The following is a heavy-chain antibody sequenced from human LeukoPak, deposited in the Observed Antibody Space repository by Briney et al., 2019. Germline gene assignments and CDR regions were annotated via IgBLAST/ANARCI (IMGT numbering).Heavy chain of an antibody. CDR2: IYPGDSDA. D-gene: IGHD4-11*01. V-gene: IGHV5-51*01. J-gene: IGHJ2*01. CDR1: GSSFTNYW. CDR3: ARRVYSNYWYFDL. Sequence: GASLQISCKGSGSSFTNYWIGWVRQLPGKGLEWMGIIYPGDSDARYGPSFQGQVTISADKSISTAYLQWSSLKASDTAIYYCARRVYSNYWYFDLWGRGTLVTVSS.